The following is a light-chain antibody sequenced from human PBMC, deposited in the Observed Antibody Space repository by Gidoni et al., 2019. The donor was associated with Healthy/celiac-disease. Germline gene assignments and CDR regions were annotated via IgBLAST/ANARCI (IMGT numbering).Light chain of an antibody. CDR2: GKN. J-gene: IGLJ2*01. CDR3: NSRDSSGNHVV. Sequence: SSGLTQDAAVSVALGQTVRITCQGDSLRSNYASWYQHKPGQAPVLVIYGKNNRPSGIPDRFSGSSSGNTASLTITGAQAEDEADYYCNSRDSSGNHVVFGGGTKLTVL. V-gene: IGLV3-19*01. CDR1: SLRSNY.